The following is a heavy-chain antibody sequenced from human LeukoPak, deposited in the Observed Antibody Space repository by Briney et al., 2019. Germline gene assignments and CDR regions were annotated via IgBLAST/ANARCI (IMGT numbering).Heavy chain of an antibody. CDR1: GGSISSYY. D-gene: IGHD6-19*01. CDR3: ARDSSVAGIGNAFDI. Sequence: SETLSLTCTVSGGSISSYYWSWIRQPPGKGLEWIGYIYYSGSTNYNPSLKSRVTISVDTSKNQFSLELSSVTAADTAVYYCARDSSVAGIGNAFDIWGQGTMVTVSS. J-gene: IGHJ3*02. V-gene: IGHV4-59*01. CDR2: IYYSGST.